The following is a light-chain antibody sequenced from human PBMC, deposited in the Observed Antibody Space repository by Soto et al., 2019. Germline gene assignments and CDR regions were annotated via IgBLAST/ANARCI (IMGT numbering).Light chain of an antibody. V-gene: IGLV1-44*01. CDR1: SSNIGSTR. CDR3: AAWDNSLNGYV. Sequence: QSVLTXPPSASGTPGQRVAISCSGASSNIGSTRANWYRQLPGSAPKLLIYSDNQRPSGVPDRFSGSKSGTSASLAISGLQSADEADYYCAAWDNSLNGYVFGTGTKVTVL. CDR2: SDN. J-gene: IGLJ1*01.